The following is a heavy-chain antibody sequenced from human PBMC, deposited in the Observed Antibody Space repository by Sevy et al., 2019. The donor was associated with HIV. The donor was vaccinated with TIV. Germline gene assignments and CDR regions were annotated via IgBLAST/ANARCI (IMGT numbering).Heavy chain of an antibody. CDR3: ATKSPRGNYDFWSGYDR. D-gene: IGHD3-3*01. CDR1: GDSISSSNW. Sequence: SETLSLICAVSGDSISSSNWWTWVRQSPGKGLEWIGEIYRSGSTNYNPSLKSRVTIFLDKSKNQFSLKLNSVTAADTAVYFCATKSPRGNYDFWSGYDRWGQGTLVTVSS. J-gene: IGHJ5*02. V-gene: IGHV4-4*02. CDR2: IYRSGST.